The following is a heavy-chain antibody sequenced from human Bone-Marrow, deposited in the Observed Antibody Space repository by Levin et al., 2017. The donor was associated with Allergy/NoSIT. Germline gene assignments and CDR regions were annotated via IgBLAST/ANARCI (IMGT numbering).Heavy chain of an antibody. D-gene: IGHD4-11*01. CDR2: ISGSGNTI. V-gene: IGHV3-11*01. CDR1: GFTFSDYY. J-gene: IGHJ4*02. Sequence: PGGSLRLSCAASGFTFSDYYMSWIRQAPGKGLEWVSYISGSGNTIYYADSVKGRFTISRDNAKTSIYLQMDSLRAEDTAMYYCARDTTVFFRGAAGTDSWGQGTLVTVSA. CDR3: ARDTTVFFRGAAGTDS.